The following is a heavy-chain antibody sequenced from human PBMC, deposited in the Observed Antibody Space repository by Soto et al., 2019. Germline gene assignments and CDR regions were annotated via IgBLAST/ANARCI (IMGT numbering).Heavy chain of an antibody. CDR2: ISGSGDNT. CDR3: AKLPLFRALGFDN. J-gene: IGHJ4*02. D-gene: IGHD3-10*01. Sequence: GGSLRLSCAASGFTFSNYVRSWVRQAPGKGLEWVSSISGSGDNTYYADSVKGRFTISRDNSKNTLFLQMNSLRAEDKAEYYWAKLPLFRALGFDNWGQEPLVTASS. CDR1: GFTFSNYV. V-gene: IGHV3-23*01.